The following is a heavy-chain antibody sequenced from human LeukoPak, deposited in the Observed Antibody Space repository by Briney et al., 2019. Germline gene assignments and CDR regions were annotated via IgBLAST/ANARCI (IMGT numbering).Heavy chain of an antibody. D-gene: IGHD4-11*01. CDR1: GGTFSSYA. CDR2: IIPIFGTA. Sequence: EASVKASCKASGGTFSSYAISWVRQAPGQGLEWMGRIIPIFGTANYAQKFQGSVTITTDESTSTAYMELSSLRSEDTAVYYCARDEDYRSFDYWGQGTLVTVSS. J-gene: IGHJ4*02. CDR3: ARDEDYRSFDY. V-gene: IGHV1-69*05.